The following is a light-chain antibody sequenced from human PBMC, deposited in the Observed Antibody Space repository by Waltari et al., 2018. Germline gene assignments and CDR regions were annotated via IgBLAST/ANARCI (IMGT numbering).Light chain of an antibody. J-gene: IGKJ2*01. CDR1: QSVTSY. Sequence: AIRMTQSPSSFSASTGDTVTITCRANQSVTSYLACYQQKPGRAPKLILYAVSPLQSGVPSRFTGGGSETDFTLTINCLQSDDFATYYCQQYYSYPYTFGQWTKLEI. V-gene: IGKV1-8*01. CDR3: QQYYSYPYT. CDR2: AVS.